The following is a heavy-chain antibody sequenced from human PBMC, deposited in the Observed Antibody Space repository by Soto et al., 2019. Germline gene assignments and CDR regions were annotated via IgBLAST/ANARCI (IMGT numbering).Heavy chain of an antibody. V-gene: IGHV3-21*01. CDR3: ARDPEYSSSLLVFDY. Sequence: GGSLRLSCAASGFTFSSYSMNWVRQAPGKGLEWVSSISSSSSYIYYADSVKGRFTISRDNAKNSLYLQMNSLRAEDTAVYYCARDPEYSSSLLVFDYWGQGTLVTVSS. CDR2: ISSSSSYI. CDR1: GFTFSSYS. J-gene: IGHJ4*02. D-gene: IGHD6-6*01.